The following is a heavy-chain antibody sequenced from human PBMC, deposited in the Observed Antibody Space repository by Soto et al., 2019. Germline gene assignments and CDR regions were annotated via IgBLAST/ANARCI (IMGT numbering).Heavy chain of an antibody. CDR3: ARTYYGDYSINWFDP. J-gene: IGHJ5*02. CDR1: GGSISSYY. D-gene: IGHD4-17*01. CDR2: IYYSGST. V-gene: IGHV4-59*08. Sequence: PSETLSLTCTVSGGSISSYYWSWIRQPPGKGLEWIGYIYYSGSTYYNPSLKSRVTISVDTSKNQFSLKLSSVTAADTAVYYCARTYYGDYSINWFDPWGQGTLVTVSS.